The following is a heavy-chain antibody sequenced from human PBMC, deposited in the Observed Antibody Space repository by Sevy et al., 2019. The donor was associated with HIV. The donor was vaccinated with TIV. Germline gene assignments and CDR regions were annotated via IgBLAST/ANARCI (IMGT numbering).Heavy chain of an antibody. CDR2: IKSNTDGGTT. CDR3: TTGIVGSNGLGWELLGGYYHYYYYMDV. CDR1: GFTFSNAW. D-gene: IGHD1-26*01. Sequence: GGYLRLSCAASGFTFSNAWMSWVRQAPGKGLEWVGRIKSNTDGGTTDYAAPVKGRFTISRDDSKNTLYLQMNSLKTVDTAVYYCTTGIVGSNGLGWELLGGYYHYYYYMDVWGKGTQVTVSS. J-gene: IGHJ6*03. V-gene: IGHV3-15*01.